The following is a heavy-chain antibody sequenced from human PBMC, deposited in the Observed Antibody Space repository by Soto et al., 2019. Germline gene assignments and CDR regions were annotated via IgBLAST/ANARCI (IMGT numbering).Heavy chain of an antibody. CDR3: AAWAAGATAVH. V-gene: IGHV3-33*01. CDR1: GFRFSVYG. J-gene: IGHJ4*02. Sequence: SGGSLRLSCETSGFRFSVYGMHLVRQSPGKGLEWVAVIWYDASKQFYAASVEGRFTISRDNSKAILYLQMKSLRAEDTAVYYCAAWAAGATAVHWGQGTLVTVSS. D-gene: IGHD6-13*01. CDR2: IWYDASKQ.